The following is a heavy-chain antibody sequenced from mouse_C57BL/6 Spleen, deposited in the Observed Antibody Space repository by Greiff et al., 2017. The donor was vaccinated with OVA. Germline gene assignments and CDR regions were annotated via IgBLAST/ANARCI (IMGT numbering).Heavy chain of an antibody. J-gene: IGHJ2*01. CDR1: GFTFSSYA. V-gene: IGHV5-4*03. Sequence: EVKLMESGGGLVKPGGSLKLSCAASGFTFSSYAMSWVRQTPEKRLEWVATISDGGSYTYYPDNVKGRFTISRDNAKNNLYLQMSHLKSEDTAMYYCARLVDYWGQGTTLTVSS. CDR3: ARLVDY. CDR2: ISDGGSYT.